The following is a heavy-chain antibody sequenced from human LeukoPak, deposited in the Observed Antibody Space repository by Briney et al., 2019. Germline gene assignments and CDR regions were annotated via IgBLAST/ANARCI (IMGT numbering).Heavy chain of an antibody. Sequence: SETLSLTCTVSGGSISSYYWSWIRQPPGKGLEWIGYIYYSGSTNYNPSLKSRVTMSVDTSKNQFSLKLSSVTAADTAVYYCARSYDSGGYYYVGALDIWGQGTMVTVSS. J-gene: IGHJ3*02. D-gene: IGHD3-22*01. V-gene: IGHV4-59*01. CDR1: GGSISSYY. CDR2: IYYSGST. CDR3: ARSYDSGGYYYVGALDI.